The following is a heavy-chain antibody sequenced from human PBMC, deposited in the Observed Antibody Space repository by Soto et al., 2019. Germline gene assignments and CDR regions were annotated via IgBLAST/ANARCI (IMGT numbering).Heavy chain of an antibody. D-gene: IGHD5-18*01. Sequence: GGSLRLSCAASGFTFSSYAMSWVRQAPGKGLEWVSDISGRGGSTYYADSVKGRFTISRDNSKNTLYLQMNSLRAEDTAVYYCAKDTATVPGTFDYWGQGTLVTVSS. CDR1: GFTFSSYA. V-gene: IGHV3-23*01. J-gene: IGHJ4*02. CDR2: ISGRGGST. CDR3: AKDTATVPGTFDY.